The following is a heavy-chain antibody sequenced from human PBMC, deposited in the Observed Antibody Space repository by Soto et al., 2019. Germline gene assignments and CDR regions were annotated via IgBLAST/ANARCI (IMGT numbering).Heavy chain of an antibody. V-gene: IGHV3-21*01. CDR1: GFTFSSYS. D-gene: IGHD3-22*01. J-gene: IGHJ6*02. CDR2: ISSSSSYI. CDR3: ARVVDYYDPYYYYGMDV. Sequence: EVQLVESGGGLVKPGGSLRLSCAASGFTFSSYSMNWVRQAPGKVLEWVSSISSSSSYIYYADSVKGRFTISRDNAKNSLYLQMNSLRDEDTAVYYCARVVDYYDPYYYYGMDVWGQGTTVTVSS.